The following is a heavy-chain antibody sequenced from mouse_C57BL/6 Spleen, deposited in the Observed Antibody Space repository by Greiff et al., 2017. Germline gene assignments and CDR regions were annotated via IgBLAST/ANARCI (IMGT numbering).Heavy chain of an antibody. V-gene: IGHV1-82*01. D-gene: IGHD1-1*01. Sequence: VQLQQSGPELVKPGASVKISCKASGYAFSSSWMNWVKQRPGKGLEWIGRIYPGDGDTNYNGKFKGKATLTADKSSSTAYMQLSSLTSEDSAVYFCARAPYYGSSYWYFDVWGTGTTVTVSS. CDR3: ARAPYYGSSYWYFDV. CDR2: IYPGDGDT. J-gene: IGHJ1*03. CDR1: GYAFSSSW.